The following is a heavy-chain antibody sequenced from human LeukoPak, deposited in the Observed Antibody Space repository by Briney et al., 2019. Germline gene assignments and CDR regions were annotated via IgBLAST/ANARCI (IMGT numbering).Heavy chain of an antibody. J-gene: IGHJ4*02. V-gene: IGHV3-33*01. D-gene: IGHD4-11*01. CDR3: ARSRLHARWYFDY. Sequence: GRSLRLSCAASGFTFSSYGMHWVRRAPGKGLEWVAVIWYDGSNEYYADSVKGRFTISRDNSKNTLYLQMNSLRAEDTAVYYCARSRLHARWYFDYWGQGTLVTVSS. CDR2: IWYDGSNE. CDR1: GFTFSSYG.